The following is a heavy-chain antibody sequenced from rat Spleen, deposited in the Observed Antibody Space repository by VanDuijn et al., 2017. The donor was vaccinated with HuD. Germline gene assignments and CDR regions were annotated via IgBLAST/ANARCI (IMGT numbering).Heavy chain of an antibody. V-gene: IGHV5-29*01. CDR3: TTGWVMDA. Sequence: EVQLVQSDGGLVQPGRSLKLSCAASGFTFSNYYMAWVRQAPTKGLEWVATISYDGSSTYYRDSVKGRFTISRDNAKSTLYLQMDSLRSGDTATYYCTTGWVMDAWGQGASVTVSS. CDR1: GFTFSNYY. D-gene: IGHD1-12*02. J-gene: IGHJ4*01. CDR2: ISYDGSST.